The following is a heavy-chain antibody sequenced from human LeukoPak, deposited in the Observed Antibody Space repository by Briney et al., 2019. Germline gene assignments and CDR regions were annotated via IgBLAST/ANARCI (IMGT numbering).Heavy chain of an antibody. CDR1: GYTFTGYY. CDR2: INPNSGGT. D-gene: IGHD1-26*01. Sequence: GASVKVSCKASGYTFTGYYTHWVRQAPGQGLEWMGWINPNSGGTNYAQKFQGRVTMTRDTSISTAYMELSRLRSDDTAVYYCARDESGAKVFQHWGQGTLVTVSS. V-gene: IGHV1-2*02. CDR3: ARDESGAKVFQH. J-gene: IGHJ1*01.